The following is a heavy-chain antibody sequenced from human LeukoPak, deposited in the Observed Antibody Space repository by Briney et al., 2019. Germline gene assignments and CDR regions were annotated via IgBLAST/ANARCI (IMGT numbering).Heavy chain of an antibody. CDR2: IYTSGST. D-gene: IGHD3-10*01. Sequence: WETLSLTCTVSGGSISSYYWSWIRQPAGKGLEWIGRIYTSGSTNHNPSLKSRVTMSVDTSKNQFSLKLSSVTAADTAVYYCARDLSVRGVIIRASDYWGRGTLVTVSS. CDR1: GGSISSYY. J-gene: IGHJ4*02. CDR3: ARDLSVRGVIIRASDY. V-gene: IGHV4-4*07.